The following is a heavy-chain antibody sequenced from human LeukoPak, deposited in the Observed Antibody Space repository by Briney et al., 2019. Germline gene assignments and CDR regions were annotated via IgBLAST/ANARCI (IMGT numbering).Heavy chain of an antibody. CDR1: GYTFTGYY. Sequence: GASVKLSCKAAGYTFTGYYMHWVRQAPGQGLEWMGWINPNSGGTNYAQKFQGRVTMTMATSISTAYMELSRLRSDDTAVYYCARALYSSSWFDCWGQGTLVTVSS. V-gene: IGHV1-2*02. CDR2: INPNSGGT. D-gene: IGHD6-13*01. CDR3: ARALYSSSWFDC. J-gene: IGHJ5*01.